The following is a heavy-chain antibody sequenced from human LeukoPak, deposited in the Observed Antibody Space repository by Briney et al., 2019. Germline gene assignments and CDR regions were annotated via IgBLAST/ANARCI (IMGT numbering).Heavy chain of an antibody. CDR3: AKAWERYSPDY. V-gene: IGHV3-23*01. J-gene: IGHJ4*02. CDR1: GFTFRTYG. D-gene: IGHD3-9*01. Sequence: GGTLRLSCAASGFTFRTYGMSWVRQAPGKGLEWVSAISGSGGSTYYADSVKGRFTISRDISKNTLYLQMNSLRAEDTALYYRAKAWERYSPDYWGQGTLVTVSS. CDR2: ISGSGGST.